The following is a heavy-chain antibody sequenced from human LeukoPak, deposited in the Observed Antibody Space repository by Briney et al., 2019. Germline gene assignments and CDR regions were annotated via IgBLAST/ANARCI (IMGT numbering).Heavy chain of an antibody. J-gene: IGHJ4*02. CDR2: ISSSSSYI. Sequence: PGGSLRLSCAASGFTFSSYSMNWVRQAPGKGLEWVSSISSSSSYIYYADSVKGRFTISRDNAKNSLYLQMNSLRAEDTAVYYCASSTSADVLLWFGELRDPYYFDYWGQGTLVTVSS. D-gene: IGHD3-10*01. V-gene: IGHV3-21*01. CDR1: GFTFSSYS. CDR3: ASSTSADVLLWFGELRDPYYFDY.